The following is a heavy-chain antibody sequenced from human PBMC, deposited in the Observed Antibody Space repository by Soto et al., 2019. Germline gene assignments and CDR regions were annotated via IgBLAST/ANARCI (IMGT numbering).Heavy chain of an antibody. Sequence: EVQVLESGGRLVQPGGSLRLSCGASGFTFSNHAMSWVRQAPGKGLEWVSVISGSGGTTYYADSVKGRVTISRDNSKNTVYLQMSSLREEDTAGDVGATDHELNRFRYYVEYWGQGTLVTVTS. CDR1: GFTFSNHA. CDR2: ISGSGGTT. J-gene: IGHJ4*02. D-gene: IGHD1-7*01. V-gene: IGHV3-23*01. CDR3: ATDHELNRFRYYVEY.